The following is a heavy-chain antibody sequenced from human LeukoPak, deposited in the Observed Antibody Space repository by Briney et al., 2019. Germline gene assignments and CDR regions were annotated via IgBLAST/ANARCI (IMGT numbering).Heavy chain of an antibody. V-gene: IGHV1-69-2*01. CDR3: ATGPRGTRYYDFWSGYYRPIDP. CDR1: GYTFTDYY. J-gene: IGHJ5*02. CDR2: VDPEEGEK. D-gene: IGHD3-3*01. Sequence: ASVKVSCKVSGYTFTDYYMHWGQQAPGKGGGGRGLVDPEEGEKIYADNFKDRVTITADTSTDTAYMELSSLRSEDTAVYYCATGPRGTRYYDFWSGYYRPIDPWGQGTLVTVSS.